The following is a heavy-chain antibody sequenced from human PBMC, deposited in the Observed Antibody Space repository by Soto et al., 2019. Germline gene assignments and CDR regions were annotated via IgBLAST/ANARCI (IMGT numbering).Heavy chain of an antibody. Sequence: PSETLSLTCTVSAISVTTGSFYWNWIRQPPGKGLEWIGYISYSGSTNYNPSLKSRVTISVDTSKNQFSLRLSSLTAADTAVYYCARGDAINWFDPWGQGTLVTVS. CDR2: ISYSGST. V-gene: IGHV4-61*01. CDR3: ARGDAINWFDP. J-gene: IGHJ5*02. CDR1: AISVTTGSFY. D-gene: IGHD2-2*01.